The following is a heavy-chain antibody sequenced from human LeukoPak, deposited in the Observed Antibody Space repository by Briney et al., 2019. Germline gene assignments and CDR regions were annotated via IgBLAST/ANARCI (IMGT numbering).Heavy chain of an antibody. CDR3: ARGDYSRDYYYMDV. Sequence: ASVKVSCKASGYTFTSYDINWVRQATGQGLEWMGWMNPNSGNTGYAQKFQGRVTITRNTSISTAYMELSSLRSEDTAVYYCARGDYSRDYYYMDVWGKGTTVTVSS. V-gene: IGHV1-8*03. D-gene: IGHD4-11*01. CDR2: MNPNSGNT. CDR1: GYTFTSYD. J-gene: IGHJ6*03.